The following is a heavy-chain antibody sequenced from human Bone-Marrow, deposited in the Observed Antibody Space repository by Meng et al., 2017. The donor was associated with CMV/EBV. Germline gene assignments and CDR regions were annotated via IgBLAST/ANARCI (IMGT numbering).Heavy chain of an antibody. CDR3: ARVAGGHDGFDI. J-gene: IGHJ3*02. CDR2: SSAYNGNT. D-gene: IGHD2-15*01. Sequence: ASVKGSCKASGYTFTSYGISWVRQAPGQGLEWMGWSSAYNGNTNYAQKLQGRVTMTTDTSRSTAYMELRSLRSDDTAVYYCARVAGGHDGFDIWGQGTMVTVSS. CDR1: GYTFTSYG. V-gene: IGHV1-18*01.